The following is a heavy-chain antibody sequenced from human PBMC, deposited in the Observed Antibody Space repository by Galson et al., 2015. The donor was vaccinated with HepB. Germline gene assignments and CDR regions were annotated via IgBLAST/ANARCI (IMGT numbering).Heavy chain of an antibody. CDR3: ARQDKNWGSSVPYFDY. CDR2: IYYSGST. CDR1: GGSISSYY. V-gene: IGHV4-59*08. Sequence: ETLSLTCTVSGGSISSYYWSWIRQPPGKGLEWIGYIYYSGSTNYNPSLKSRVAISVDTSKNQFSLKLSSVTAADTAVYYCARQDKNWGSSVPYFDYWGQGTLVTVSS. J-gene: IGHJ4*02. D-gene: IGHD7-27*01.